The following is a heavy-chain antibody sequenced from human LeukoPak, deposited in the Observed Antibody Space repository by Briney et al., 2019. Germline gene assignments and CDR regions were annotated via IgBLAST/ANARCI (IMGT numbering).Heavy chain of an antibody. D-gene: IGHD6-6*01. CDR3: AKGGRSIAARPVDY. J-gene: IGHJ4*02. V-gene: IGHV3-23*01. CDR1: GFTFSSYG. CDR2: ISGSGGST. Sequence: GGSLRLSCAASGFTFSSYGMSWVRQAPGKGLEWVSAISGSGGSTYYADSVKGRFTISRDNSKNTLYLQMNSLRAEDTAVYYCAKGGRSIAARPVDYWGQGTLVTVSS.